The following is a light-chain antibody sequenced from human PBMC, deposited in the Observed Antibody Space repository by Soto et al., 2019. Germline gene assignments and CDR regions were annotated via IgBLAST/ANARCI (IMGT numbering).Light chain of an antibody. CDR1: QGIRND. J-gene: IGKJ3*01. CDR3: LQDYNYPRT. Sequence: IQMTQSPSSLSASVGDRVTITCRASQGIRNDLNWYQQKLGKAPQLLIYGASTLQSGVPSRFSGSGSGIVFTLTIRSLQPEDFATYYCLQDYNYPRTFGPGTKVDIK. V-gene: IGKV1-6*01. CDR2: GAS.